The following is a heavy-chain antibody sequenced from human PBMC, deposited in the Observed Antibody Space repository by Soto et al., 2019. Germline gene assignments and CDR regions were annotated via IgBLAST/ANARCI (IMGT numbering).Heavy chain of an antibody. V-gene: IGHV1-2*02. J-gene: IGHJ6*02. D-gene: IGHD3-10*01. CDR2: ITTKFGDT. CDR3: ARNMDYYYGPGSGNGHGF. CDR1: GYTFTAYY. Sequence: QVQLVQSGAEVKEPGDSVRVSCEASGYTFTAYYIHWVRQAPGQGLEWMGWITTKFGDTTYAQDFQGRVSMTRDMSISIVYMELSRLNSGDTAIYYCARNMDYYYGPGSGNGHGFWGQGTTVTVFS.